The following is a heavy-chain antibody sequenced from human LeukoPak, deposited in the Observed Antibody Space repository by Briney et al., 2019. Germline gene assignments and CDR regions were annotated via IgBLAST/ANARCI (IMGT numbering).Heavy chain of an antibody. V-gene: IGHV3-48*01. CDR1: GFPFSTYS. CDR2: ITSSSSSI. Sequence: GSLRLSCAASGFPFSTYSMNWVRQAPGKGLEWVSYITSSSSSIYYTDSVKGRFTISRDDAKNSLYLQMNTMRAEDTAGYYCARDRPFDYWGQGTLVTVSS. CDR3: ARDRPFDY. J-gene: IGHJ4*02.